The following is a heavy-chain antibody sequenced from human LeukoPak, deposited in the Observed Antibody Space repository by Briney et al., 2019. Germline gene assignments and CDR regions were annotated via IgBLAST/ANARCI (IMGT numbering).Heavy chain of an antibody. J-gene: IGHJ3*02. V-gene: IGHV4-30-2*01. D-gene: IGHD6-19*01. CDR1: GGSISSGGYY. Sequence: SETLSLTCTVSGGSISSGGYYWSWIRQPPGKGLEWIGYIYHSGSTYYNPSLKSRVTISVDRSKNQFSLKLSSVTAADTAVYYCARDRGWKGAVFAFDTWGQGTTVTVSS. CDR3: ARDRGWKGAVFAFDT. CDR2: IYHSGST.